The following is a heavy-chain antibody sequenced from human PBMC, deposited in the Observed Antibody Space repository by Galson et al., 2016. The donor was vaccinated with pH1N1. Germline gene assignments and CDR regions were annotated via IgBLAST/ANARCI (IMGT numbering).Heavy chain of an antibody. Sequence: TLSLTCTVSGGSLRSQFWSWVRQPPGKELEWIGFVYYSGAVIYNPSLESRVTIEVDASKDQFSLKLRSVTASDSAPYFCARHRVSQQTFFDLWGPGALVTVSS. CDR3: ARHRVSQQTFFDL. V-gene: IGHV4-59*08. CDR1: GGSLRSQF. CDR2: VYYSGAV. D-gene: IGHD5/OR15-5a*01. J-gene: IGHJ4*02.